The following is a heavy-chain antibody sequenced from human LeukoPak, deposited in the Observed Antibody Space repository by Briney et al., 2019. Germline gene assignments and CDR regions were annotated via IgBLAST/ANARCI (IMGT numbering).Heavy chain of an antibody. CDR3: AKSANPNWKLFRDAFDI. D-gene: IGHD1-1*01. CDR2: INSVGSST. V-gene: IGHV3-74*01. J-gene: IGHJ3*02. CDR1: GFTFSSYW. Sequence: GGSLRLSCAASGFTFSSYWMHWVRQAPGKGLVWVSRINSVGSSTTYADSVKGRFTISRDNAKNTLYLQMNSLRVEDTAVYYCAKSANPNWKLFRDAFDIWGQGTMVTVSS.